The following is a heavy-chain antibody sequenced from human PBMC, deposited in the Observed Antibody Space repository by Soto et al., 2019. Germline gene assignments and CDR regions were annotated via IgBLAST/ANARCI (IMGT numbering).Heavy chain of an antibody. CDR2: IYPGDSDT. CDR1: GYSITSYL. D-gene: IGHD3-10*01. CDR3: AGGGVRGVITRTRDYYGMDV. J-gene: IGHJ6*02. V-gene: IGHV5-51*01. Sequence: GESLKNSCKCSGYSITSYLIVLVRTLHGKGLEWMGIIYPGDSDTRYSPSFQGQVTISADKSISTAYLQWSSLKASDTAMYYCAGGGVRGVITRTRDYYGMDVWGQGTTVTVSS.